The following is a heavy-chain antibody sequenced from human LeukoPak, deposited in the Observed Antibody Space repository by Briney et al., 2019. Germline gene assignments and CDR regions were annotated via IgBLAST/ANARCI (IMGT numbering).Heavy chain of an antibody. V-gene: IGHV3-64D*09. CDR3: VRGYSFVPYGMDV. CDR1: VFPFISYA. CDR2: ISDSGGST. Sequence: SGGSLRLSCSATVFPFISYAMHWVRQAPGKGLEYVSAISDSGGSTYYADSVKGRFTISRDNSKNTLYLQMSSLRAEDTAVYLCVRGYSFVPYGMDVWGQGTTVTVSS. J-gene: IGHJ6*02. D-gene: IGHD2/OR15-2a*01.